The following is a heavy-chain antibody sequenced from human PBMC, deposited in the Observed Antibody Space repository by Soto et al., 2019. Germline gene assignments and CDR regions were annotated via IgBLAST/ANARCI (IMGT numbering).Heavy chain of an antibody. J-gene: IGHJ6*02. V-gene: IGHV3-15*07. CDR3: TTQDILPLGDDYYYYGMDV. CDR2: IKSKTDGGTT. Sequence: EVQLVESGGGLVKPGGSLRLSCAASGFTFSNAWMNWVRQAPGKGLEWVGRIKSKTDGGTTDYAAPVKGRFTISRDDSKNTLYLQMNSLKTVDTAVYYCTTQDILPLGDDYYYYGMDVWGQGTTVTVSS. CDR1: GFTFSNAW. D-gene: IGHD1-26*01.